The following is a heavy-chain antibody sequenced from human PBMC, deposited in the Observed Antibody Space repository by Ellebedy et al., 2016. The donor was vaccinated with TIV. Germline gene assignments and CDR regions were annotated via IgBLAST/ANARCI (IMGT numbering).Heavy chain of an antibody. J-gene: IGHJ3*02. CDR3: ARGRTLEAFDI. CDR2: MYYSGST. Sequence: SETLSLTCSLSGGSISSGSYYWGWSRQPPGTGLDWIGNMYYSGSTYYNPSLKSRVTISGDTSKNQFSLKLRSVTAADTAVYYCARGRTLEAFDIWGQGTLVTVSS. CDR1: GGSISSGSYY. D-gene: IGHD1-1*01. V-gene: IGHV4-39*07.